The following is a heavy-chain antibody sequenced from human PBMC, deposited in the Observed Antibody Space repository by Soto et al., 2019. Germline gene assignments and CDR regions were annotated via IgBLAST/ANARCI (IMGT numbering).Heavy chain of an antibody. J-gene: IGHJ4*02. D-gene: IGHD6-19*01. Sequence: PSETLSLTCTVSGDSVSSGSYSWSWIRQPPGKGLEWIGYIYYSGRTNYNPYLKSRVTISVDRSKNQFSMKVSSVTAADTAMYYCAREYISGWYPNFDYWGQGTLVTVSS. CDR3: AREYISGWYPNFDY. CDR1: GDSVSSGSYS. V-gene: IGHV4-61*01. CDR2: IYYSGRT.